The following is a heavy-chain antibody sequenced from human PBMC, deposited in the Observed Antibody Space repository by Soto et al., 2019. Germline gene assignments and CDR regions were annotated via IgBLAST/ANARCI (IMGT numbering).Heavy chain of an antibody. Sequence: VQLLESGGGLVQPGGSLRLSCAASGFTFSSYVMNWVRQAPGRGLEWVSSIASSGGSTYFADSVKARFTISRDNSKNTLSLQMNSLRADDTAVYYCARGDFSFDHWGQGTPVTVSS. CDR2: IASSGGST. D-gene: IGHD2-21*02. J-gene: IGHJ4*02. CDR3: ARGDFSFDH. V-gene: IGHV3-23*01. CDR1: GFTFSSYV.